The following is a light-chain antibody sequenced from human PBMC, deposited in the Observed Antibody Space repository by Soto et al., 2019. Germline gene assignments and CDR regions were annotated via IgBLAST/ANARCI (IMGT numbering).Light chain of an antibody. Sequence: IQMTQSPSSLSASVGDRVTITCRASQSISSYLNWYQQKPGKAPNLLIYAASSLQSGVPSRFSGSGSGTDFTLTISSLQPEDFATYYCQQSYSTPLTFGGGTKVDI. CDR3: QQSYSTPLT. CDR2: AAS. J-gene: IGKJ4*01. CDR1: QSISSY. V-gene: IGKV1-39*01.